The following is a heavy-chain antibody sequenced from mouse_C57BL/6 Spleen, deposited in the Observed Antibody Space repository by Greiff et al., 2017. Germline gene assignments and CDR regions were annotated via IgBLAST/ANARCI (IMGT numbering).Heavy chain of an antibody. D-gene: IGHD3-2*02. CDR3: ARASSGYPAWFAY. V-gene: IGHV1-61*01. CDR2: IYPSDSET. J-gene: IGHJ3*01. Sequence: VQLQQPGAELVRPGSSVKLSCKASGYTFTSYWMDWVKQSPGQGLEWIGNIYPSDSETHYNQKFKDKATLTVDKSSSTAYMQLSSLTSEDSAVYYCARASSGYPAWFAYWGQGTLVTVSA. CDR1: GYTFTSYW.